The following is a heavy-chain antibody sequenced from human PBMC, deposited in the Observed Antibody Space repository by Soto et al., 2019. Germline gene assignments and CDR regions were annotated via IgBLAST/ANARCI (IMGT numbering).Heavy chain of an antibody. Sequence: ASVKVSCKPSAYTFTRYAIHWVRQAPGQRLEWMAWINPANGYTKYSQKFQDRVTVTRDTSASTVYMELTSLRSEDTAVYFCARQNNPYSYIDLWGRGTLVTVS. V-gene: IGHV1-3*01. D-gene: IGHD1-1*01. CDR3: ARQNNPYSYIDL. J-gene: IGHJ2*01. CDR2: INPANGYT. CDR1: AYTFTRYA.